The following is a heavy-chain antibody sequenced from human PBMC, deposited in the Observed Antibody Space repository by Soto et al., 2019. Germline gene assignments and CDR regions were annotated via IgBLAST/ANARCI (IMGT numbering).Heavy chain of an antibody. CDR2: IIPFFGTA. V-gene: IGHV1-69*01. Sequence: QVQLVQSGAEVKKTGSSVKVSCKTSGGTFSTFGISWVRQAPGQGLEWMGGIIPFFGTAEYSQKFEDRITSTADEATNTVYMDLRSLTAEDTAIYYCARTAPMDAGDKYYYDFWGQGALGTVSS. J-gene: IGHJ4*02. CDR1: GGTFSTFG. CDR3: ARTAPMDAGDKYYYDF. D-gene: IGHD3-16*01.